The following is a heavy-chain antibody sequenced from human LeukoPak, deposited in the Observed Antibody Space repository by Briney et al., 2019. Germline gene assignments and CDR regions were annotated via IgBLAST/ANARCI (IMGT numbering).Heavy chain of an antibody. V-gene: IGHV3-15*01. CDR2: IKSKTDGGTT. CDR1: GFTFSNAW. D-gene: IGHD5-12*01. CDR3: TTVFFPDGDSGPPI. J-gene: IGHJ4*02. Sequence: GGSLRLSCAASGFTFSNAWMSWVRQAPGKGLEWVGRIKSKTDGGTTDYAAPVKGRFTISRDDSKNTLYLQMNSLKTEGTAVYYCTTVFFPDGDSGPPIWGQGTLVTVSS.